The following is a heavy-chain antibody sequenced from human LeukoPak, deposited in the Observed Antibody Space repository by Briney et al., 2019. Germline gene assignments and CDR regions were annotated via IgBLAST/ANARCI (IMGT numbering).Heavy chain of an antibody. CDR2: ITSSSTLI. V-gene: IGHV3-48*02. CDR3: ARDSDYPNAFDI. Sequence: HPGGSLRLSCAASGFTFSSYSMNWVRQAPGKGLEWVSYITSSSTLIYYADSVKGRFTISRDNAKNSLYLQMNSLRDEDTAVYYCARDSDYPNAFDIWGQGTMVTVSS. D-gene: IGHD4-17*01. CDR1: GFTFSSYS. J-gene: IGHJ3*02.